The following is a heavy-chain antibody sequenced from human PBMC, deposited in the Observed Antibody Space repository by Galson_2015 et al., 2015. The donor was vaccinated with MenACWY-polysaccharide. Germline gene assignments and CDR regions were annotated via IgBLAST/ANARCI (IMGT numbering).Heavy chain of an antibody. Sequence: SLRLSCAASGFTFSNYWMVWVRQAPGKGLEWVANINPDASEKYYVDSVKGRFTISRDNAKDSLSLRMNSLRAEDTAVYYCARATYDYGSGTWQNWGQGTQVTVSS. J-gene: IGHJ4*02. V-gene: IGHV3-7*01. CDR2: INPDASEK. CDR3: ARATYDYGSGTWQN. D-gene: IGHD3-10*01. CDR1: GFTFSNYW.